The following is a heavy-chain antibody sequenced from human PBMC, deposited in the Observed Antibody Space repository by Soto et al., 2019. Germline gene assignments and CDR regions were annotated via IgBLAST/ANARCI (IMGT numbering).Heavy chain of an antibody. V-gene: IGHV3-33*01. D-gene: IGHD1-26*01. Sequence: QVQLVESGGGVVQPGRSLRLSCAASGFTFSSYGMHWVRQAPGKGLEWVAVIWYDGSNKYYADSVKGRFTISRDNSKNTLYLQRNSLRAEDTAVYYCARARGYSGSYSGYFQHWGQGTLVTVSS. CDR2: IWYDGSNK. CDR1: GFTFSSYG. CDR3: ARARGYSGSYSGYFQH. J-gene: IGHJ1*01.